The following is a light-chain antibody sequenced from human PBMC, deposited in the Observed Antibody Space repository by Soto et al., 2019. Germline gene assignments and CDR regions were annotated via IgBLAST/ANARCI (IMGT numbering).Light chain of an antibody. CDR3: HQRNSWPRST. CDR2: DIS. Sequence: EVVLTQSPATLSLSPGERATLSCRASQAVPSYLAWYQQKPGQAPRLLIYDISNRATGITARFSGSGSGTDFTLTISSLEPEDVAVYYCHQRNSWPRSTFGQGTKLEIK. J-gene: IGKJ2*02. V-gene: IGKV3-11*01. CDR1: QAVPSY.